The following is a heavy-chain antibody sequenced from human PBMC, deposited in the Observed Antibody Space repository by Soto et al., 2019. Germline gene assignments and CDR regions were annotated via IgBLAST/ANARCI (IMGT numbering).Heavy chain of an antibody. Sequence: ASVKVSCKASGYTFTSYYIHWVRQAPGQGLEWMGRINPSGGRTSHAQKFQGRVTMTSDTSTSTVYMDLNSLRSEDRAVYYCAREGVAPYYYYGMDVWGQGTPVTVSS. V-gene: IGHV1-46*01. D-gene: IGHD5-12*01. CDR1: GYTFTSYY. J-gene: IGHJ6*02. CDR3: AREGVAPYYYYGMDV. CDR2: INPSGGRT.